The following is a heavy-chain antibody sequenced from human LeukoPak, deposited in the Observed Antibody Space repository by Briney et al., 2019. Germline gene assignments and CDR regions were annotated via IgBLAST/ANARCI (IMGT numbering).Heavy chain of an antibody. Sequence: PGGSLRLSCAASGFTFSSYAMHWVRQAPGKGLEWVSYISSSSTTIYYADSVKGRFTISRDNAKNSLYLQMNSLKVEDTAVYYCARAMTTEANDYWGQGTLVTVSS. D-gene: IGHD4-11*01. CDR1: GFTFSSYA. J-gene: IGHJ4*02. CDR2: ISSSSTTI. CDR3: ARAMTTEANDY. V-gene: IGHV3-48*01.